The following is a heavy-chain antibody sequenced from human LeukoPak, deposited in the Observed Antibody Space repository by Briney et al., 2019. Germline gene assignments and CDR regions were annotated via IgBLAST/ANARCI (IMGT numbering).Heavy chain of an antibody. CDR1: GGSISSYY. CDR2: VYYSGST. Sequence: PSETLSLTCTVSGGSISSYYWSWIRQPPGKRLEWIGYVYYSGSTNYNPSLKSRVTISVDTSKNQFSLKVSSVTAADTAVYYCARDRPLGDILTGYYRDWGQGTLVTVSS. V-gene: IGHV4-59*01. D-gene: IGHD3-9*01. J-gene: IGHJ4*02. CDR3: ARDRPLGDILTGYYRD.